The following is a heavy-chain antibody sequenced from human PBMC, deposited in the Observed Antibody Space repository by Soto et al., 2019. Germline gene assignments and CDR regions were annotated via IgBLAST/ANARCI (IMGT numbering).Heavy chain of an antibody. J-gene: IGHJ4*02. CDR2: ISSSSSYI. V-gene: IGHV3-21*01. CDR3: ARDLVPYDSSGYYYGFDY. D-gene: IGHD3-22*01. CDR1: GFTFSSYS. Sequence: GGSLRLSCAASGFTFSSYSMNWVRQAPGKGLEWVSSISSSSSYIYYADSVKGRFTISRDNAKNSLYLQMNSLRAKDTAVYYCARDLVPYDSSGYYYGFDYWGQGTLVTVSS.